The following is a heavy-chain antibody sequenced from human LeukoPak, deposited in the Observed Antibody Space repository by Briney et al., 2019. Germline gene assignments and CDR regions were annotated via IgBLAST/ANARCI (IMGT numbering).Heavy chain of an antibody. CDR1: GFTFSDYG. D-gene: IGHD3-22*01. Sequence: GGSLRLSCAASGFTFSDYGMSWVRQAPGKGLEWVSSISSTGGTTYYADSVKGRFTISRDNPKNTLFLQVNSLRAEDTAVYYCARKTDSGGQGDYWGPGTLVTVSS. CDR3: ARKTDSGGQGDY. V-gene: IGHV3-23*01. J-gene: IGHJ4*02. CDR2: ISSTGGTT.